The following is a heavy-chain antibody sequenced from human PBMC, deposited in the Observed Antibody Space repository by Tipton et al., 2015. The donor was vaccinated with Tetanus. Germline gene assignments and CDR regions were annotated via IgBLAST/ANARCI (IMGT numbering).Heavy chain of an antibody. V-gene: IGHV4-61*08. D-gene: IGHD3-10*01. J-gene: IGHJ4*02. CDR1: GASLRSGDYN. CDR2: ISDSGLS. CDR3: TRANHEFPKKGPFDS. Sequence: SLTCSVSGASLRSGDYNWSWIRQPPGKGLEWLAYISDSGLSNSNYFLKSRITISRDTSRNQFSLKLTSVTAADTAVYYCTRANHEFPKKGPFDSWGQGTLVIVS.